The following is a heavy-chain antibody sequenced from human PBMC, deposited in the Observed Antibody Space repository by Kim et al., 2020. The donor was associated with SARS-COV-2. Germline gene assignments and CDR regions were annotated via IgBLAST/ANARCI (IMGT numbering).Heavy chain of an antibody. CDR3: AQWNGYSGSSFSGPFDH. CDR2: ILNDGRNT. Sequence: GGSLRLSCAASGFSFSNYGMHWVRQAPGKGLEWVAFILNDGRNTHYAESVKGRFTISRDNSKNTLFLEMNSLRTEDTALYYCAQWNGYSGSSFSGPFDHWGQGTQVTVSS. J-gene: IGHJ4*02. V-gene: IGHV3-30*18. D-gene: IGHD5-12*01. CDR1: GFSFSNYG.